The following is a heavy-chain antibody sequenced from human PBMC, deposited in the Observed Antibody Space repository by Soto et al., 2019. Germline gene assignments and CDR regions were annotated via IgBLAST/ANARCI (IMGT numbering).Heavy chain of an antibody. D-gene: IGHD3-22*01. J-gene: IGHJ4*02. V-gene: IGHV3-9*01. CDR3: AKAAFVDGSGYYPS. CDR2: ISGNSGSI. Sequence: EVQLVESGGGLVQPGRSLRLSCAASGFTFDDYAMHWVRQAPGKGLEWVSGISGNSGSIGYADSVKGRFTISRDNAKNSLYLQMNSLRAEDTALYYCAKAAFVDGSGYYPSWGQGTLVTVSS. CDR1: GFTFDDYA.